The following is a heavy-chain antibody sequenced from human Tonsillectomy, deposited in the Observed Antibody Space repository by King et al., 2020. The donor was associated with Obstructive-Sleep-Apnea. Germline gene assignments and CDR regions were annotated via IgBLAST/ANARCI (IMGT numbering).Heavy chain of an antibody. J-gene: IGHJ4*02. CDR2: INPNSGGT. V-gene: IGHV1-2*04. CDR3: GRDIYGDYDPTFDY. CDR1: GYTFTGYY. Sequence: QLVQSGAEVKKPGASVKVSCKALGYTFTGYYIHWVRQAPGQGLEWMGWINPNSGGTNYAQKFQGWVTMTRDTSISTAYMELSRLRSDDTAVYYCGRDIYGDYDPTFDYWGQGTLVTVSS. D-gene: IGHD4-17*01.